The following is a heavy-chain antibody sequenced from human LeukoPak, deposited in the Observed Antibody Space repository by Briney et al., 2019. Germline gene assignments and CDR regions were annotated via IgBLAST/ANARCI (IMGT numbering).Heavy chain of an antibody. J-gene: IGHJ6*03. CDR1: GGSFSGYY. CDR2: INHSGST. CDR3: ARCPAPRYCSGGSCYSGRAYYYYYYMDV. V-gene: IGHV4-34*01. D-gene: IGHD2-15*01. Sequence: PSETLSLTCAVYGGSFSGYYWSWIRQPPGKGLEWIGEINHSGSTNYNPSLKSRVTISVDTSKNQFSLKLSSVIAADTAVYYCARCPAPRYCSGGSCYSGRAYYYYYYMDVWGKGTTVTVSS.